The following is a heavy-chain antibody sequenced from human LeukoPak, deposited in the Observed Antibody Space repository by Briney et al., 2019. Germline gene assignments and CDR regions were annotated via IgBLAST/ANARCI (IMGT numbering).Heavy chain of an antibody. D-gene: IGHD3-22*01. V-gene: IGHV4-59*08. CDR3: AKSHLRLYYFDPNTFHNRGLQFDP. J-gene: IGHJ5*02. CDR1: GGSISSYY. CDR2: IYYSGST. Sequence: SGTLSLTCTVSGGSISSYYWSWIRQPPGKGLEWIGYIYYSGSTNYNPSLKSRVTISVDTSKNQFSLKLSSVTAADTAVYYCAKSHLRLYYFDPNTFHNRGLQFDPWGQGTLVTVSS.